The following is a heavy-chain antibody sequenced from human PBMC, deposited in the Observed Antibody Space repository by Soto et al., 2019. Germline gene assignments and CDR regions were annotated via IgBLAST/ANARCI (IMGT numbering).Heavy chain of an antibody. Sequence: GATVKASCKASGYTFTSYAMHWVRQAPGQRPEWMGWTNAGNGNTKYSQKFQGRVTMTRDTSTSTVYMELSSLRSEDTAVYYCARGHVVPTYYDFWSGYFGYYYYYGMDVWGQGTTVTVSS. CDR2: TNAGNGNT. V-gene: IGHV1-3*01. CDR1: GYTFTSYA. CDR3: ARGHVVPTYYDFWSGYFGYYYYYGMDV. J-gene: IGHJ6*02. D-gene: IGHD3-3*01.